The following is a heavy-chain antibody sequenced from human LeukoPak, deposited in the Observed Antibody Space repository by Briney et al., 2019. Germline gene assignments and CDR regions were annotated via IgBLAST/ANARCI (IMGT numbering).Heavy chain of an antibody. CDR3: ARRIYDILTGYYFIDY. Sequence: ASVKVSCKASGYTFTGYYMHWVRQAPGQGLEWMGWINPNSGGTNYAQKFQGRVTMTRNTSISTAYMELSSLRSEDTAVYYCARRIYDILTGYYFIDYWGQGTLVTVSS. CDR1: GYTFTGYY. CDR2: INPNSGGT. D-gene: IGHD3-9*01. J-gene: IGHJ4*02. V-gene: IGHV1-2*02.